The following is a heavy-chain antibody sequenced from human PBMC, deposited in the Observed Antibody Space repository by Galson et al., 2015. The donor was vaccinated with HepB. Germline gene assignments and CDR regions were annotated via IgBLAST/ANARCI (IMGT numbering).Heavy chain of an antibody. CDR3: ARLSGAYSSSWEYYFDY. CDR2: IKQDGSEK. J-gene: IGHJ4*02. V-gene: IGHV3-7*03. CDR1: GFTFSSYW. Sequence: SLRLSCAASGFTFSSYWMSWVRQAPGKGLEWVANIKQDGSEKYYVDSVKGRFTISRDNAKNSLYLQMNSLRAEDTAVYYCARLSGAYSSSWEYYFDYWGQGTLVTVSS. D-gene: IGHD6-13*01.